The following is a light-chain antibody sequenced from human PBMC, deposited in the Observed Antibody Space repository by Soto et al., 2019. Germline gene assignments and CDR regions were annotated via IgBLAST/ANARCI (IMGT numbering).Light chain of an antibody. CDR3: QSNDNGLSGSDV. V-gene: IGLV1-40*01. J-gene: IGLJ1*01. Sequence: SVLTQPPSVSGAPGQRVTISCTGSSSNIGAGYDVNWYQQLPETAPKLLIFGDSNRPSGGPDRFSGSKSGTSASLVITGLQADDEADYYCQSNDNGLSGSDVFGTGTKVTVL. CDR2: GDS. CDR1: SSNIGAGYD.